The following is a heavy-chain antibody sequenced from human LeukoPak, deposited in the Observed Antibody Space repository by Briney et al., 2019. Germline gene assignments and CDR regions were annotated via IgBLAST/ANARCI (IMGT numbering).Heavy chain of an antibody. J-gene: IGHJ4*02. CDR3: TRDFWTDY. CDR1: GFTFRNYW. CDR2: IKLDGTQK. Sequence: PGGSLRLSCAASGFTFRNYWMSWIRQAPGRGLEWVANIKLDGTQKNYIQSVRGRFTISRDNARNFLYLQLSSLRAEDTAVYYCTRDFWTDYRGQGTLVTVSS. V-gene: IGHV3-7*01. D-gene: IGHD3/OR15-3a*01.